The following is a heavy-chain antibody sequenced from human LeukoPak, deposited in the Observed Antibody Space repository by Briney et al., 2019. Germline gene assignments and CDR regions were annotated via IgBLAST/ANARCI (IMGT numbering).Heavy chain of an antibody. CDR3: AKGSLGYCTSTCYYFDC. D-gene: IGHD2-2*01. Sequence: GGSLRLSCAASGFTFSTNARSWFGQAPGRGWRGVSPTIGSGTGAYYADSVRGRFTISRDNSKNTLYLQMNSLRAEDTAVYYCAKGSLGYCTSTCYYFDCWGQGTLVAVSS. CDR1: GFTFSTNA. CDR2: TIGSGTGA. J-gene: IGHJ4*02. V-gene: IGHV3-23*01.